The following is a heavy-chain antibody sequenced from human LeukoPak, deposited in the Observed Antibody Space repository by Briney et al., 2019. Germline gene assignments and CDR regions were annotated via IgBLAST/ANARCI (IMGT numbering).Heavy chain of an antibody. CDR3: ARQAPLAYFGY. CDR1: GYSFSNSW. CDR2: IYPDDSDT. V-gene: IGHV5-51*01. J-gene: IGHJ4*01. Sequence: NSGESLKLSCKGSGYSFSNSWIGWVRQMPGKGLEWMGIIYPDDSDTRYSPSFQGRVTISADKSISTAYLQWSSLKASDTAMYYCARQAPLAYFGYWGHGALVTVSS.